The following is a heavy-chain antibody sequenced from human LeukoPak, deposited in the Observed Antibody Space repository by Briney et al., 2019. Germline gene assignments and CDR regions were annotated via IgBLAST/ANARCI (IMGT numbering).Heavy chain of an antibody. V-gene: IGHV4-31*03. CDR2: IYYSGST. Sequence: SETLSLTCTVSGGSISSGGYYWSWIRQHPGKGLEWIGYIYYSGSTYYNPSLKSRVTISLDTSKNQFSLKLSSVTAADTAVYYCAGRGAYSFDYWGQGTLVTVSS. CDR1: GGSISSGGYY. CDR3: AGRGAYSFDY. D-gene: IGHD1-1*01. J-gene: IGHJ4*02.